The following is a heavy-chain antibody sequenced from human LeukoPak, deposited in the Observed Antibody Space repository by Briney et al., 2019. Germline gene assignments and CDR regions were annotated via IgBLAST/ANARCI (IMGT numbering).Heavy chain of an antibody. J-gene: IGHJ4*02. CDR2: ISGSGGST. CDR1: GFTSSSYG. Sequence: GGSLRLSCAASGFTSSSYGMSWVRQAPGKGLECVSGISGSGGSTYYADSVKGRFTISRDISKNTLYLQMNSLRAEDTAVYYCAKGATAMEFFDCWGQGTLVTVSS. CDR3: AKGATAMEFFDC. V-gene: IGHV3-23*01. D-gene: IGHD5-18*01.